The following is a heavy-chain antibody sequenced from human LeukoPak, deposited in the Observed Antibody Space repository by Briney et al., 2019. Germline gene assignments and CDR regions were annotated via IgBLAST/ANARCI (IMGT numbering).Heavy chain of an antibody. V-gene: IGHV4-34*01. J-gene: IGHJ4*02. CDR1: GGSFSGYY. Sequence: SETLSLTCAVYGGSFSGYYWSWIRQPPGMGLEWIGEINHSGSTNYNPSLKSRVTISVDTSKNQFSLKLSSVTAADTAVYYCAMRYYDSSGLDYWGQGTLVTVSS. CDR2: INHSGST. D-gene: IGHD3-22*01. CDR3: AMRYYDSSGLDY.